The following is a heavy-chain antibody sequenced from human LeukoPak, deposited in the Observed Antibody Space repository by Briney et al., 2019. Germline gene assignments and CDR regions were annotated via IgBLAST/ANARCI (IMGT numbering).Heavy chain of an antibody. CDR2: INPNSGDA. Sequence: ASVKVSCKTSGYIFTDYYMHWVRQAPGQGLEWMGWINPNSGDANYAQNFQGRVTMTRDTSISTAYLQWSSLQASDTAIYYCARQYDGSSSYYHNWFDPWGQGTLVTVSS. D-gene: IGHD3-22*01. J-gene: IGHJ5*02. CDR3: ARQYDGSSSYYHNWFDP. CDR1: GYIFTDYY. V-gene: IGHV1-2*02.